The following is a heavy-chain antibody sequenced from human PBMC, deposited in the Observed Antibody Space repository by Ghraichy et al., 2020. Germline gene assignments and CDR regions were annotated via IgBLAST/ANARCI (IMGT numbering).Heavy chain of an antibody. V-gene: IGHV4-39*01. J-gene: IGHJ4*02. D-gene: IGHD4-17*01. Sequence: SETLSLTCTVSGGSISSSSYYWGWIRQPPGKGLEWIGSIYYSGSTYYNPSLKSRVTISVDTSKNQFSLKLSSVTAADTAVYYCARLSDRDYGDYESYWGQGTLVTVSS. CDR2: IYYSGST. CDR3: ARLSDRDYGDYESY. CDR1: GGSISSSSYY.